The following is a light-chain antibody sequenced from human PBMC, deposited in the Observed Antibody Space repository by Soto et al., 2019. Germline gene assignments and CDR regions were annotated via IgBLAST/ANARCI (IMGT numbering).Light chain of an antibody. Sequence: QSALTQPPSASGSPGQSVTISCTGTSSDVGSYNYVSWYQQHPGKAPKLMIYEVTKRPSGVPDRFSGSKSGNTASLTVSGLQAEDEADYYYSSYAGSNEYVFGTGTKVTVL. V-gene: IGLV2-8*01. J-gene: IGLJ1*01. CDR3: SSYAGSNEYV. CDR1: SSDVGSYNY. CDR2: EVT.